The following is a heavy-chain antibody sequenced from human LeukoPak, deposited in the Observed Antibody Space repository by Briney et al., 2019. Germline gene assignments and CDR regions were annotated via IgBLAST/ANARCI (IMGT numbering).Heavy chain of an antibody. Sequence: GGSLRLSCAASGLTFSSYAMSWVRQAPGKGLEWVSAISGSGGSTYYADSVKGRFTISRDNSKNTLYLQVNSLRAEDTAVYYCAKRKLLWFGELSGMDVWGQGTTVTVSS. CDR1: GLTFSSYA. V-gene: IGHV3-23*01. CDR2: ISGSGGST. J-gene: IGHJ6*02. CDR3: AKRKLLWFGELSGMDV. D-gene: IGHD3-10*01.